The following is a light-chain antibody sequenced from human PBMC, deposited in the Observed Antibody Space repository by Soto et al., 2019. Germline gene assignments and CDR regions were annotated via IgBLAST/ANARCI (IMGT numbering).Light chain of an antibody. CDR1: XIXXXS. CDR2: XDS. V-gene: IGLV3-21*02. Sequence: SYELTQPPSXSVAPGXXAXITXXXNXIXXXSXHWYQQKXXQAPVLVVXXDSDRPSGIPERFSGSNSGNTATLTISRVEAGDEADYYCQVWDSSSDHVVFGGGTKLTVL. J-gene: IGLJ2*01. CDR3: QVWDSSSDHVV.